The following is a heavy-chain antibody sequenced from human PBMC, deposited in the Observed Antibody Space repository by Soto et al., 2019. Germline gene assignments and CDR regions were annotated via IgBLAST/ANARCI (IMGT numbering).Heavy chain of an antibody. CDR2: IIPIFGTA. J-gene: IGHJ4*02. D-gene: IGHD5-12*01. CDR3: ARGVFDGYPIDY. CDR1: GGTFSSYA. Sequence: SVKVSCKASGGTFSSYAISWVRQAPGQGLEWMGGIIPIFGTANYAQKFQGRVTITADESTSTAYMELSSLRSEDTAIYYCARGVFDGYPIDYWGQGTLVTVSS. V-gene: IGHV1-69*13.